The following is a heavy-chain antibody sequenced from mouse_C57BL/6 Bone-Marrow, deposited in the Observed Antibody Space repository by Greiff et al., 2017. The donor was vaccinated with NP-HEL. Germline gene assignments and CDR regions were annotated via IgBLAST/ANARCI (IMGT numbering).Heavy chain of an antibody. V-gene: IGHV1-81*01. CDR3: ARSPVRYFDY. CDR2: IYPRSGNT. Sequence: VQLQESGAELARPGASVKLSCKASGYTFTSSGISWVKQRTGQGLEWIGEIYPRSGNTYYNEKFKGKATLTADKSSSTAYMELRSLTSEDSAVYFCARSPVRYFDYWGQGTTLTVSS. J-gene: IGHJ2*01. CDR1: GYTFTSSG.